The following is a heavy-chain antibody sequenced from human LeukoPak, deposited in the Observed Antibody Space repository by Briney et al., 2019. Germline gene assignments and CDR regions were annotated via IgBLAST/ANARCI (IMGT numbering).Heavy chain of an antibody. CDR3: ARDEAIFGAGYYYGMDV. D-gene: IGHD3-3*01. V-gene: IGHV4-61*01. J-gene: IGHJ6*02. CDR1: GGSVSSGSYY. Sequence: KSSETLSLTCTVSGGSVSSGSYYWSWIRQPPGKGLEWIGYIYYIGSTNYNPSLKSRVTISLDTSKNQFSLKLSSVTAADTAVYYCARDEAIFGAGYYYGMDVWGQGTTVTVSS. CDR2: IYYIGST.